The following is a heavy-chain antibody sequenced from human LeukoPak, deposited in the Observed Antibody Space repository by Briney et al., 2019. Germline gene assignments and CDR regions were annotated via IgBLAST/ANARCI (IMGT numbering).Heavy chain of an antibody. CDR1: GYTFTSYD. CDR2: MNPNSGKT. D-gene: IGHD3-10*01. V-gene: IGHV1-8*01. J-gene: IGHJ4*02. Sequence: ASVKVSCKASGYTFTSYDINWVRQATGQGLEWMGWMNPNSGKTGYAQKFQGSMTLTRNTSISTAYMELSSLRSEDTAVYYCARVRRDGSGSPWGQGTLVTVSS. CDR3: ARVRRDGSGSP.